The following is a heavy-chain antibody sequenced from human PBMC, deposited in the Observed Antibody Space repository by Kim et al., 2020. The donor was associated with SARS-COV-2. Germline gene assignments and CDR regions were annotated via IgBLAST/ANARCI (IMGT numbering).Heavy chain of an antibody. CDR3: ASSGYDRDY. Sequence: GSTYYNPSLKSRVTISVDTSKNQFSLKLSSVTAADTAVYYCASSGYDRDYWGQGTLVTVSS. V-gene: IGHV4-39*07. J-gene: IGHJ4*02. D-gene: IGHD5-12*01. CDR2: GST.